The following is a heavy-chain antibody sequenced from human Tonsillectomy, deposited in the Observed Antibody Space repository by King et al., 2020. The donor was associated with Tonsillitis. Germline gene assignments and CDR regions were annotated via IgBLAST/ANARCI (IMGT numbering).Heavy chain of an antibody. CDR3: ARVLRWLQNYLDY. Sequence: VQLVESGGGLVQPGGSLRLSCSASGFTFSHYEINCVRQSPWTVLEWFSSISLCGNTLYYADSVRGRFTISRDNAKNSLYLQMNSLRAGDTAVYYCARVLRWLQNYLDYWRQGTLVTVSS. J-gene: IGHJ4*02. CDR2: ISLCGNTL. CDR1: GFTFSHYE. V-gene: IGHV3-48*03. D-gene: IGHD5-24*01.